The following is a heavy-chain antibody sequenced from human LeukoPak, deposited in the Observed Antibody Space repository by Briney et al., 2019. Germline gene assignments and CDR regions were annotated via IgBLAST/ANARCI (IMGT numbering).Heavy chain of an antibody. CDR3: ARVTYSSGWSFDY. Sequence: ASVKVSCKASGYTFTRYAIHWVRQAPGQRLEWMGWINAGNGNTRYSQDFQDRLTFTRDTSASTAYMELSSLRSEDMAVYYCARVTYSSGWSFDYWGQGTLVTVSS. D-gene: IGHD6-19*01. V-gene: IGHV1-3*03. J-gene: IGHJ4*02. CDR2: INAGNGNT. CDR1: GYTFTRYA.